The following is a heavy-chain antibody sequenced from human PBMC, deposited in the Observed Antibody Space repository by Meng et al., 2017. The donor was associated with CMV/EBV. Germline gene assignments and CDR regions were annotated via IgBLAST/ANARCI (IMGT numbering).Heavy chain of an antibody. J-gene: IGHJ5*02. D-gene: IGHD2-15*01. CDR2: ISGSGGST. CDR1: SDA. Sequence: SDAVSWVGQAPGKGLGWVSAISGSGGSTYYAESVKGRFTISRDNSKNTLYLQMNSLRAEDTAVYYCAKDPRLGYCSGGSCSGGWFDPWGQGTLVTVSS. V-gene: IGHV3-23*01. CDR3: AKDPRLGYCSGGSCSGGWFDP.